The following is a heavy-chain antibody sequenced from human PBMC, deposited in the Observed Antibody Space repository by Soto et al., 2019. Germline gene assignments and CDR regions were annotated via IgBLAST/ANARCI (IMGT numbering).Heavy chain of an antibody. Sequence: PGGSLRLSCAASGVTCSSYAMSWVRKAPGKGLEWVSAISGSGGSTYYADSVKGRFTISRDNSKNTLYLQMNSLRAEDTAVYYCAKIGGEVEIFAFYYFDYWGQGTLVTVSS. D-gene: IGHD3-3*01. CDR2: ISGSGGST. CDR1: GVTCSSYA. J-gene: IGHJ4*02. CDR3: AKIGGEVEIFAFYYFDY. V-gene: IGHV3-23*01.